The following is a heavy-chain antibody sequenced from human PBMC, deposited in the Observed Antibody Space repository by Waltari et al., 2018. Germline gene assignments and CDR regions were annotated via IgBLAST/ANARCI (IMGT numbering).Heavy chain of an antibody. CDR1: GGSTSRSY. V-gene: IGHV4-4*07. D-gene: IGHD5-12*01. Sequence: QVQLQESGPGLVKPSANLSLTCPASGGSTSRSYRTLNRLPPRHGLGWIGRIYTSGSTNYNPSLKSRVTMSVDTSKNQFSLKLSSVTAADTAVYYCARDKRATPRSYYYYYMDFWGKGTTVTVSS. J-gene: IGHJ6*03. CDR3: ARDKRATPRSYYYYYMDF. CDR2: IYTSGST.